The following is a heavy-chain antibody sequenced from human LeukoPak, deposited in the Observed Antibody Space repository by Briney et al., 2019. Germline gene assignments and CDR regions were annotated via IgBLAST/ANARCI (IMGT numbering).Heavy chain of an antibody. J-gene: IGHJ4*02. CDR1: GFIFSNYA. D-gene: IGHD6-19*01. CDR3: AKIEGSGWYERDC. CDR2: ISGSGGST. Sequence: GGSLRLSCAASGFIFSNYAMSWVRQAPGKGLEWVSAISGSGGSTFYADSVKGRFTISRDNSRNKVYLQVSSLRADDTAVYYCAKIEGSGWYERDCWGQGTLVTVSS. V-gene: IGHV3-23*01.